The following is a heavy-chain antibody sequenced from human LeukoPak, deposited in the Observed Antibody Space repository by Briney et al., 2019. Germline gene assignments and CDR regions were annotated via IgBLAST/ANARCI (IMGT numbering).Heavy chain of an antibody. CDR1: GFTFSSYA. CDR2: ISYDGSNK. CDR3: ARVVRMAGTFNGMDV. D-gene: IGHD6-19*01. Sequence: PGGSLRLSCAASGFTFSSYAMHWVRQAPGKGLEWVAVISYDGSNKYYADSVKGRFTISRDNSKNTLYLQMNSLRAEDTAVYYCARVVRMAGTFNGMDVWGQGTTVTVSS. J-gene: IGHJ6*02. V-gene: IGHV3-30-3*01.